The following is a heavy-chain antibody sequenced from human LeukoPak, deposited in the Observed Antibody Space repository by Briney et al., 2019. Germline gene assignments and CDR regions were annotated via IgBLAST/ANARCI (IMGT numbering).Heavy chain of an antibody. CDR1: GFTFSSYS. J-gene: IGHJ4*02. D-gene: IGHD6-13*01. CDR3: ARDGAPQLGY. V-gene: IGHV3-21*01. Sequence: GGSLRLSCAASGFTFSSYSMNWVRQAPGKGLEWVSSISSSSSYIYYADSVKGRLTTSRDNAKNSLYLQMNSLRAEDTAVYYCARDGAPQLGYWGQGTLVTVSS. CDR2: ISSSSSYI.